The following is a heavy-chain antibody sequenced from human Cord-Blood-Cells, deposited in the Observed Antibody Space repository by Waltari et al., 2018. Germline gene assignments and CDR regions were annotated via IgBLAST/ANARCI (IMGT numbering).Heavy chain of an antibody. Sequence: QVQLQQWGAGLLKPSETLSLTCAVDGGSFSGYYWSWIRQPPGKGLGWIGEINHSGSTNYNPSLKSRVTISVDTSKNQFSLKLSSVTAADTAVYYCARVRSDYGDYGGGDYYFDYWGQGTLVTVSS. D-gene: IGHD4-17*01. J-gene: IGHJ4*02. CDR2: INHSGST. CDR3: ARVRSDYGDYGGGDYYFDY. CDR1: GGSFSGYY. V-gene: IGHV4-34*01.